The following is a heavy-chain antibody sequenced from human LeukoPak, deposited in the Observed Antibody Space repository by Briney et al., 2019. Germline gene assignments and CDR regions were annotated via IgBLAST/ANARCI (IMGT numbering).Heavy chain of an antibody. V-gene: IGHV3-74*01. Sequence: GGSLRLSCAASGFTFSTYWMHWVRQAPGKGLVWVSRINSDGSSTNYADSVKGRFTISRDNAKNTLYLQMNSLRTEDTAVYYCARAKYYDSTTAGGMDVWGQGTTVTVSS. CDR1: GFTFSTYW. CDR3: ARAKYYDSTTAGGMDV. D-gene: IGHD3-22*01. CDR2: INSDGSST. J-gene: IGHJ6*02.